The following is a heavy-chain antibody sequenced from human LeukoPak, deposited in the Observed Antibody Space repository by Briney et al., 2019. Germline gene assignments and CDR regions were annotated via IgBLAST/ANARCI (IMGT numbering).Heavy chain of an antibody. CDR3: ARKLSSMYPPYFDY. Sequence: ASVKVSCKTSGYTFTGYYIHWVRQAPGQGLERMGWLNPNIGGTEYAQRFQGRITLARDTPIATAYMELSGLTYDDTAIYYCARKLSSMYPPYFDYWGQGTRVTVSS. V-gene: IGHV1-2*02. D-gene: IGHD6-19*01. CDR1: GYTFTGYY. J-gene: IGHJ4*02. CDR2: LNPNIGGT.